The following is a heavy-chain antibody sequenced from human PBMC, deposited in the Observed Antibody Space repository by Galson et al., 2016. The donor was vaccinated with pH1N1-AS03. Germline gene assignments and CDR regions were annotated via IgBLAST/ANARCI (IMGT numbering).Heavy chain of an antibody. CDR3: ARGAPGDHLLSPLWN. V-gene: IGHV3-23*01. CDR2: ISENGDKT. CDR1: GLTFSNYV. Sequence: SLRLSCAASGLTFSNYVMSWVRQAPGKGLEWVTSISENGDKTGCADAVKGRFTISRDNSKNTLSLQMSSLRAEDTAIYYCARGAPGDHLLSPLWNWGQGTLVTVSS. D-gene: IGHD2-2*01. J-gene: IGHJ4*02.